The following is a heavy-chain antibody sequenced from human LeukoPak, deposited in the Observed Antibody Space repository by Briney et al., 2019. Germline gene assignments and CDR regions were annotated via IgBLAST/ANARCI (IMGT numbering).Heavy chain of an antibody. CDR3: ARGRGSYFRRDAFDI. CDR1: GFTFSSYG. V-gene: IGHV3-30*02. J-gene: IGHJ3*02. Sequence: GGSLRLSCAASGFTFSSYGMHWVRQAPGKGLEWVAFIRYDGSNKYYADSVKGRFTISRDNSKNTLYLQMGSLRAEDMAVYYCARGRGSYFRRDAFDIWGQGTMVTVSS. D-gene: IGHD1-26*01. CDR2: IRYDGSNK.